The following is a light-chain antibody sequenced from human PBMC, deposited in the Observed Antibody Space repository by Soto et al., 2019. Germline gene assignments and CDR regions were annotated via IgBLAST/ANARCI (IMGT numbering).Light chain of an antibody. Sequence: EIVLTQSPGTLSLSPGERATLSCXASQSVSSSFLAWYQQKPGQAPRLLIYGASSRATGIPDRFSGSGSGTDFTLTISRLEPEDFAVYYCHQYGSSPATFGQGTKVDI. V-gene: IGKV3-20*01. CDR1: QSVSSSF. J-gene: IGKJ1*01. CDR3: HQYGSSPAT. CDR2: GAS.